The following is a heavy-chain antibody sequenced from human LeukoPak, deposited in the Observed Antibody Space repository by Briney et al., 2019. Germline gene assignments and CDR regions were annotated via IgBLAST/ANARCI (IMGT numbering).Heavy chain of an antibody. CDR1: GFTFSSYW. Sequence: GGSLRLSCEASGFTFSSYWMHWVRQAPGKGLVWVSRISSDGSSTSYADSAKGRFTIFRDNAKNTLYLQMNSLGAEDTAVYYCARALPPSVNTPWKWGQGTQVTVSS. V-gene: IGHV3-74*01. J-gene: IGHJ4*02. CDR3: ARALPPSVNTPWK. CDR2: ISSDGSST. D-gene: IGHD1-1*01.